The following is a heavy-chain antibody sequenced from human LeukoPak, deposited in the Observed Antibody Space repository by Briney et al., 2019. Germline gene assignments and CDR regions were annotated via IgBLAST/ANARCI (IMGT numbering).Heavy chain of an antibody. J-gene: IGHJ3*02. CDR3: ARVDGDDAFDI. Sequence: SETLSLTCTVSGGSISSYYWSWIRQPPGKGLEWIGYIYYSGSTNCNPSLKSRVTISVDTSKNQFSLKLSSVTAADTAVYYCARVDGDDAFDIWGQGTMVTVSS. CDR2: IYYSGST. D-gene: IGHD2-15*01. V-gene: IGHV4-59*01. CDR1: GGSISSYY.